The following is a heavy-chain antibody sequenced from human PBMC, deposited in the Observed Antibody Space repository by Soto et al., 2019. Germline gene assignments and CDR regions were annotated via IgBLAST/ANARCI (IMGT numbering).Heavy chain of an antibody. J-gene: IGHJ4*02. CDR1: GFISSSYA. CDR3: AKDAIMVSSSFNYFDF. V-gene: IGHV3-23*01. Sequence: EVQLLESGGGLVQPGGSLRLSCVASGFISSSYAMNWVRQASGKGLEWVSGISGSGGATSYADSVKGRLTISRDNSKNTLYLQMNSLRAEDTAVYYCAKDAIMVSSSFNYFDFWGQGTLVTVYS. D-gene: IGHD6-13*01. CDR2: ISGSGGAT.